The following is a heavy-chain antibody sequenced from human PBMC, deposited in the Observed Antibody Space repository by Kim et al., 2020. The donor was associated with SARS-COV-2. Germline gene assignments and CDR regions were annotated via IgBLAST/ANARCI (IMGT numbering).Heavy chain of an antibody. D-gene: IGHD3-16*01. V-gene: IGHV4-59*08. CDR3: ARRSRQGDFYYYMDV. J-gene: IGHJ6*03. Sequence: NPSLKSRVTMSMDMSKNQFFLNLTSVTAADTAVYYCARRSRQGDFYYYMDVWGEGITVTVSS.